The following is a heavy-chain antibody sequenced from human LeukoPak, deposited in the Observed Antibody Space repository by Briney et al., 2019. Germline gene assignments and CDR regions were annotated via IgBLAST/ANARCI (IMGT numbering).Heavy chain of an antibody. CDR1: GGSISSGDYY. CDR3: ARGGTKVRGDPDY. D-gene: IGHD3-10*01. J-gene: IGHJ4*02. Sequence: SQTLSLTCTVSGGSISSGDYYWSWIRQPPGKGLEWIGYIYYSGSTYYNPSLKSRVTISVDTSKNQFSLKLSSVTAADTAVYYCARGGTKVRGDPDYWGQGTLVTVSS. V-gene: IGHV4-30-4*01. CDR2: IYYSGST.